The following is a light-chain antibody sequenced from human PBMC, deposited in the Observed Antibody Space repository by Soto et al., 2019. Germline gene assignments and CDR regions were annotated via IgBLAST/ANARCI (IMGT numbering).Light chain of an antibody. Sequence: DIHMTQSPSTLSASVGDRVTITCRASQSIGNWLAWCQQKPGKAPKLLIYDASSLESAVPSRFSGSGSGTEFTLTISSLQPDDFATYYCQQYNSLPLTFGGGTKVDIK. CDR3: QQYNSLPLT. CDR1: QSIGNW. CDR2: DAS. V-gene: IGKV1-5*01. J-gene: IGKJ4*01.